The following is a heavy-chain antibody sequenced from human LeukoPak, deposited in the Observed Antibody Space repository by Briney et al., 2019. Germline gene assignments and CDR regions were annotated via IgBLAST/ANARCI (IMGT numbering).Heavy chain of an antibody. CDR3: ARGLIDGYSYGSSWFDP. J-gene: IGHJ5*02. D-gene: IGHD5-18*01. CDR2: IYYSGTT. Sequence: SETLSLTCTVSGGSISNYYWSWIRQPPGKGLEWIGYIYYSGTTNYNPSLKSRVTISVDTSKNQFSLKLSSVTAADTAVYYCARGLIDGYSYGSSWFDPWGQGTLVTVSS. CDR1: GGSISNYY. V-gene: IGHV4-59*01.